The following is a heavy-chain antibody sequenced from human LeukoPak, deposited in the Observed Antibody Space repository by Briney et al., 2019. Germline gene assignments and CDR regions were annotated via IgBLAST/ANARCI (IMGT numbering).Heavy chain of an antibody. V-gene: IGHV3-21*01. J-gene: IGHJ5*02. CDR2: ISSSSSYI. CDR3: ARDGGITMVRENWFDP. CDR1: GFTFSSYS. D-gene: IGHD3-10*01. Sequence: GGSLRLSCAASGFTFSSYSMNWVRQAPGKGLEWVSSISSSSSYIYYADSVKGRFTISRDNAKNSLYLQMNSLRAEDTAVYYCARDGGITMVRENWFDPWGQGTLVTVSS.